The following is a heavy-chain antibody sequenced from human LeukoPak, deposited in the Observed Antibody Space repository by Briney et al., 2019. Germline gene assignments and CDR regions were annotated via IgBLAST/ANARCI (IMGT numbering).Heavy chain of an antibody. CDR3: AKIPFDYDILTGYDTYYYMDV. V-gene: IGHV3-30*04. J-gene: IGHJ6*03. CDR1: GFTFSSYA. Sequence: PGGSLRLSCAASGFTFSSYAMHWVRQAPGKGLEWVAVISYDGSNKYYADSVKGRFTISRDNSKNTLYLQMNSLRADDTAVYYCAKIPFDYDILTGYDTYYYMDVWGKGTTVTISS. D-gene: IGHD3-9*01. CDR2: ISYDGSNK.